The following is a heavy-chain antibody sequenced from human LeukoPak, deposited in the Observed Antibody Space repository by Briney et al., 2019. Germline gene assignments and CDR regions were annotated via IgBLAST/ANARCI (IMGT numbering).Heavy chain of an antibody. V-gene: IGHV3-74*01. CDR3: ARGVYDILTATDAFDI. CDR2: INSDGTTT. CDR1: GFSFSSFW. D-gene: IGHD3-9*01. J-gene: IGHJ3*02. Sequence: GGSLRLSCAASGFSFSSFWMHWVRQVPGKGLVWVSGINSDGTTTGYADSVKGRFTISRDNSKNTLYLQMNSLRAEDTAVYYCARGVYDILTATDAFDIWGQGTMVTVSS.